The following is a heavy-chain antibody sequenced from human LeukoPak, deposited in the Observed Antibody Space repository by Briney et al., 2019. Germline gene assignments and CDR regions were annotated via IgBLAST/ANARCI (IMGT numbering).Heavy chain of an antibody. CDR3: ASSYGDYVGY. Sequence: SETLSLTCTVSGGSISSYYWSWIRQPPRKGLEWIGYIYYSGSTNYNPSLKSRVTISVDTSKNQFSLKLSSVTAADTAVYYCASSYGDYVGYWGQGTLVTVSS. CDR1: GGSISSYY. V-gene: IGHV4-59*01. CDR2: IYYSGST. J-gene: IGHJ4*02. D-gene: IGHD4-17*01.